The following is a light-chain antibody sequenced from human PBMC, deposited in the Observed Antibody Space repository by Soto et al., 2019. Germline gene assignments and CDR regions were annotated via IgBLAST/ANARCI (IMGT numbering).Light chain of an antibody. J-gene: IGKJ1*01. Sequence: DVVMTQSPLSLPVTLGQPASISCRSSQSLLHSNGYNYLDWYLQKPGKAPRVLISGASNLQSGVPSRFSGSGSGTDFTLTISSLQSEDFASYFCQHTFNSPPWTFGQGTKVDIK. CDR1: QSLLHSNGYNY. CDR2: GAS. CDR3: QHTFNSPPWT. V-gene: IGKV2-28*01.